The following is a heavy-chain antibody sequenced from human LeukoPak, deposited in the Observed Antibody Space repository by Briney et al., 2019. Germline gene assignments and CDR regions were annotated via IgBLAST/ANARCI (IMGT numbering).Heavy chain of an antibody. V-gene: IGHV1-8*03. Sequence: ASVKVSCKASGYTFTSYDINWVRQATGQGLEWMGWMNPNSGNTGYAQKFQGRVTITRNTSISTAYMELSSLRSEDTAVYYCARKYYYDSTGLLVGMDVWGKGTTVTVSS. D-gene: IGHD3-22*01. CDR1: GYTFTSYD. CDR2: MNPNSGNT. CDR3: ARKYYYDSTGLLVGMDV. J-gene: IGHJ6*04.